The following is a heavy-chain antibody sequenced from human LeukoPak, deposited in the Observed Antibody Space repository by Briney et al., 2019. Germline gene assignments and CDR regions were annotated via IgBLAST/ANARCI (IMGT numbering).Heavy chain of an antibody. Sequence: SETLSLTCTVSGGSISSYYWSWIRQPPGKGLEWIGYIYYSGSSNYNPSLKSRVTISVATSKNPFSLKLSSVTAADTAVYYCARVSPAYYYDSSGYPLLDYWGQGTLVTVSS. J-gene: IGHJ4*02. CDR1: GGSISSYY. CDR2: IYYSGSS. CDR3: ARVSPAYYYDSSGYPLLDY. D-gene: IGHD3-22*01. V-gene: IGHV4-59*01.